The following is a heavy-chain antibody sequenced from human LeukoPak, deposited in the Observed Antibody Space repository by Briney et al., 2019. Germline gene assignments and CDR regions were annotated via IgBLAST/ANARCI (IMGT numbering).Heavy chain of an antibody. CDR2: IYSGGSP. V-gene: IGHV3-66*01. CDR3: ATRPDGNDVPYFDY. D-gene: IGHD5-12*01. Sequence: GGSLRLSCAASGLTVGFKCMSWVRQAPGKGLEWVSIIYSGGSPYYADSVKGRFTVSRDTSKNTLYLQMNSLRAEDTAVYYCATRPDGNDVPYFDYWGQGTLATVSS. J-gene: IGHJ4*02. CDR1: GLTVGFKC.